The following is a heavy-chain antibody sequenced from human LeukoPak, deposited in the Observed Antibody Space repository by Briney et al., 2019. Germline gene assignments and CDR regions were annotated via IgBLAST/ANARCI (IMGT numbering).Heavy chain of an antibody. CDR2: VIPIFGAP. Sequence: ASVKVSCKASGGTFSSYAINWVRQAPGQGLEWMGGVIPIFGAPNYAHRFQGRLTITTDESTRTAYMNLTSLRSEDTAVYYCARDLRIASSGDWFDLWGQGTLVTVSS. CDR1: GGTFSSYA. V-gene: IGHV1-69*05. J-gene: IGHJ5*02. D-gene: IGHD6-19*01. CDR3: ARDLRIASSGDWFDL.